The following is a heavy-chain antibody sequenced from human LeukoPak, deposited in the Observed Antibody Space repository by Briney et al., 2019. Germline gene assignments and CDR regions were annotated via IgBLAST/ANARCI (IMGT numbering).Heavy chain of an antibody. Sequence: ASVKVSCKASGYTFTSYYMHWVRQAPGQGLEWMGWISAYNGNTNYAQKLQGRVTMTTDTSTNTAYMELRSLRSDDTAVYYCARTFRVGTDWFDPWGQGTLVTVSS. J-gene: IGHJ5*02. D-gene: IGHD3-3*01. V-gene: IGHV1-18*04. CDR2: ISAYNGNT. CDR1: GYTFTSYY. CDR3: ARTFRVGTDWFDP.